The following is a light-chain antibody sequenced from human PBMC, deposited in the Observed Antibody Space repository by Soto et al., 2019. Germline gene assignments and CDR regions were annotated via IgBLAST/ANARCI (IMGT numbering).Light chain of an antibody. Sequence: DIQVTQSPSTLSASVGDRVAITCRASQSISGWLAWYQQKPGKAPKLLIYKASTLEIGVPSRFSGSGFGTEFTLTISSLQPDDFATYYCQQYNTYSWTFGQGPKVEIK. J-gene: IGKJ1*01. CDR1: QSISGW. CDR3: QQYNTYSWT. CDR2: KAS. V-gene: IGKV1-5*03.